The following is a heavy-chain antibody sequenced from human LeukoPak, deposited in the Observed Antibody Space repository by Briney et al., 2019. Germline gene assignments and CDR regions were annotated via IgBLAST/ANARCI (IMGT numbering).Heavy chain of an antibody. CDR2: IGTHNGNT. CDR1: GYTFTSYG. CDR3: ARDGSGGGGYFDY. D-gene: IGHD6-19*01. V-gene: IGHV1-18*01. Sequence: ASVKVSRKTSGYTFTSYGVSWVRQAPGQGLEWMGWIGTHNGNTNYAQKFQGRVIMTTDTSTSTAYMELMSLRSDDTAVFYCARDGSGGGGYFDYWGQGTLVIVSS. J-gene: IGHJ4*02.